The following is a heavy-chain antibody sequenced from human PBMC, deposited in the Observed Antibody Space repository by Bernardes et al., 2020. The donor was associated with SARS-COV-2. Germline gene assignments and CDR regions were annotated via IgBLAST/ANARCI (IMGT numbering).Heavy chain of an antibody. CDR2: IYLDDDK. Sequence: SGPTLVKPTQTRTLTCTFSGFSFTNGLGVGWIRQPPGKALEWIAMIYLDDDKRYSPSLRSRLTITKDASKNQVILTLTDVDPVDTATYYCAHRSLVRGVMNYFDSGGQGALVTVS. CDR1: GFSFTNGLG. V-gene: IGHV2-5*02. CDR3: AHRSLVRGVMNYFDS. D-gene: IGHD3-10*01. J-gene: IGHJ4*02.